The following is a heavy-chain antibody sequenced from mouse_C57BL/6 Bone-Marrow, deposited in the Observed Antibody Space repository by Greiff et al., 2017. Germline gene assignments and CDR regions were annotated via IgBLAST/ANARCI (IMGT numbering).Heavy chain of an antibody. CDR3: ARRGGSSYDFDV. CDR1: GFNIKDYY. J-gene: IGHJ1*03. D-gene: IGHD1-1*01. CDR2: IDPEDGET. V-gene: IGHV14-2*01. Sequence: EVQLQQSGAELVKPGASVKLSCTASGFNIKDYYMHWVKQRTEQGLEWIGRIDPEDGETKSAPQFPGKATITADTSSNPAYLQLSSLTSEDTAVYYCARRGGSSYDFDVGGTGTTVTVSS.